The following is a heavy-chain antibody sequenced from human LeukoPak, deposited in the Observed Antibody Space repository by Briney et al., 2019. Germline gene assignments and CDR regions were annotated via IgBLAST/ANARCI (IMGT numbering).Heavy chain of an antibody. CDR3: ASLYYYDSSGFPYYFDY. D-gene: IGHD3-22*01. J-gene: IGHJ4*02. CDR1: GGPISSSSYY. Sequence: PSETLSLTCTVSGGPISSSSYYWGWIRQPPGKGLEWIGSIYYSGSTYYNPSLKSRVTISVDTSKNQFSLKLSSVTAADTAVYYCASLYYYDSSGFPYYFDYWGQGTLVTVSS. CDR2: IYYSGST. V-gene: IGHV4-39*01.